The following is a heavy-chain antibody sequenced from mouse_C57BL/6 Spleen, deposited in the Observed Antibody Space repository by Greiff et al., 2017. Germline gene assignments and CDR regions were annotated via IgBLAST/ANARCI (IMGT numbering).Heavy chain of an antibody. Sequence: QVQLKQSGAELMKPGASVKLSCKATGYTFTGYWIEWVKQRPGHGLEWIGEILPGSGSTNYNEKFKGKATFTADTSSNTAYMQLSSLTTEDSAIYDCARGGAVVARDYAMDYWGQGTSVTVSS. CDR2: ILPGSGST. J-gene: IGHJ4*01. V-gene: IGHV1-9*01. CDR1: GYTFTGYW. D-gene: IGHD1-1*01. CDR3: ARGGAVVARDYAMDY.